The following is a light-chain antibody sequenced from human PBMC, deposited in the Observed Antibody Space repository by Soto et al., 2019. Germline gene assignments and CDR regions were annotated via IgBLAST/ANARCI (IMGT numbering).Light chain of an antibody. CDR2: GAS. Sequence: EIVLTQSPGTLSLSPGERVTLSCRASQSVPGNYLAWLQQKPGQSPRLLIYGASYRAIGIPERFSGSGSGTDFTLTIRRLEPEDFAVYYCQQYTSPPWTLGQGTRVETK. CDR3: QQYTSPPWT. CDR1: QSVPGNY. J-gene: IGKJ1*01. V-gene: IGKV3-20*01.